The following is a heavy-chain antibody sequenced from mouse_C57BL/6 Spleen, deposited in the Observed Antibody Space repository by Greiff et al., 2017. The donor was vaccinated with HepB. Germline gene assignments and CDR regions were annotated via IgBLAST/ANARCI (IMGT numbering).Heavy chain of an antibody. CDR2: INPNNGGT. J-gene: IGHJ2*01. D-gene: IGHD2-4*01. CDR3: AKDDYEGFDY. CDR1: GYTFTDYN. Sequence: EVQLQESGPELVKPGASVKMSCKASGYTFTDYNMHWVKQSHGKSLEWIGYINPNNGGTSYNQKFKGKATLTVNKSSSTAYMELRSLTSEDSAVYYCAKDDYEGFDYWGQGTTLTVSS. V-gene: IGHV1-22*01.